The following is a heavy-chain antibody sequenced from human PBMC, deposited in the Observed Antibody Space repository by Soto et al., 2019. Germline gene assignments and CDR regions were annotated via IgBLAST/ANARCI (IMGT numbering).Heavy chain of an antibody. CDR2: IYHSGST. V-gene: IGHV4-39*01. J-gene: IGHJ5*02. CDR3: ARRSRWYYYGTASYYNLWLDP. Sequence: SETLSLTCTVSGDSISNTAYYWGWIRQPPGKGLEWIGDIYHSGSTYYNPSLKSRVTISVDTSKNQFSLKLRSVTAADTAVYYCARRSRWYYYGTASYYNLWLDPWGQGALVTVSS. CDR1: GDSISNTAYY. D-gene: IGHD3-10*01.